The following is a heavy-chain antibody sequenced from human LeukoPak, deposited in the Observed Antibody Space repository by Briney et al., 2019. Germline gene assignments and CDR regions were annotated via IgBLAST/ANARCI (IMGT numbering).Heavy chain of an antibody. D-gene: IGHD1-26*01. V-gene: IGHV3-7*01. CDR1: GFTFSSYW. CDR2: INGDGSIE. Sequence: GGSLRLSCAASGFTFSSYWTTWVCQAPGKGLEWVSNINGDGSIENYVHSVRGRFSIFRDNAKDALYLQMNSLRVDDTAIYYCARDPIVGDTGGGDYWGQGTLVTVSS. CDR3: ARDPIVGDTGGGDY. J-gene: IGHJ4*02.